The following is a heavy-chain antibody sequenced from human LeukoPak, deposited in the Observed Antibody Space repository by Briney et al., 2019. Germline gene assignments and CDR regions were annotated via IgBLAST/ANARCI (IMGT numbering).Heavy chain of an antibody. CDR3: AKDGVVAALGDNWFDP. CDR1: GFTFDAYA. Sequence: PGGSLRLSCAASGFTFDAYAMHWVRHAPGKGLEWVSLISWDGGTTYYADSVKGRFTISRDNNKNSLYLQMNSLRTEDTAFYYCAKDGVVAALGDNWFDPWGQGTLVTVSS. V-gene: IGHV3-43D*03. CDR2: ISWDGGTT. D-gene: IGHD2-15*01. J-gene: IGHJ5*02.